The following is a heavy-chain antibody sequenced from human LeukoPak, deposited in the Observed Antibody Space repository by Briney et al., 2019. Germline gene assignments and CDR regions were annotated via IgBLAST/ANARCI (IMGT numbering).Heavy chain of an antibody. J-gene: IGHJ4*02. V-gene: IGHV6-1*01. Sequence: SQTLSLTCVISGDSISSNSAAWNWIRQSPSRGLEWLGRTYYRSKWYNDYAVSLKSRITINPDTSKNQFSLQLNSVTPEDTAVYYCASTYCSGGSCYWALDYWGQGTLVTVSS. CDR1: GDSISSNSAA. CDR2: TYYRSKWYN. D-gene: IGHD2-15*01. CDR3: ASTYCSGGSCYWALDY.